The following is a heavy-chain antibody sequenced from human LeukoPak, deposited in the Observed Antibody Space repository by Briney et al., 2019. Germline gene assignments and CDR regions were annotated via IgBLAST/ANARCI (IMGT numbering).Heavy chain of an antibody. CDR1: GFTVSSNY. CDR3: AKDLGSGWGIDY. V-gene: IGHV3-53*01. CDR2: IYSGGDT. J-gene: IGHJ4*02. D-gene: IGHD6-19*01. Sequence: GGSLRLSCAASGFTVSSNYMSWVRQAPGRGLEWVSFIYSGGDTKYADSVRGRFTITRDNSKNTLYLQMNSLRAEDTAVYYCAKDLGSGWGIDYWGQGTLVTVSS.